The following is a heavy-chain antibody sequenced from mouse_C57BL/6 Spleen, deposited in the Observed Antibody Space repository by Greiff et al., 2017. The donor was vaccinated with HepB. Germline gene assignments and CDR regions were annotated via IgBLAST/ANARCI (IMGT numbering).Heavy chain of an antibody. CDR1: GYAFSSYW. J-gene: IGHJ4*01. V-gene: IGHV1-80*01. D-gene: IGHD1-1*01. CDR2: IYPGDGDT. Sequence: QVQLKQSGAELVKPGASVKISCKASGYAFSSYWMNWVKQRPGKGLEWIGQIYPGDGDTNYNGKFKGKATLTADKSSRTAYLQLSSLTSEASAVYFWARKTTVVEEGYAMDYWGQGTSVTVSS. CDR3: ARKTTVVEEGYAMDY.